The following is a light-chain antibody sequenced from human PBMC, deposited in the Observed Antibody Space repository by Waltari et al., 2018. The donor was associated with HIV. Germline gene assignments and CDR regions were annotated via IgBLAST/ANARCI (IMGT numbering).Light chain of an antibody. CDR1: QSIRSW. Sequence: DIQMTQSPSTLSASVGDRVTVTCRASQSIRSWLAWYQQKPGKAPKLLIYKASSLESGVPSRLSGSGSGTEFTLSSSSLEPDDFATYYCQQYNSYSWTFGQGTKVEIK. CDR2: KAS. J-gene: IGKJ1*01. CDR3: QQYNSYSWT. V-gene: IGKV1-5*03.